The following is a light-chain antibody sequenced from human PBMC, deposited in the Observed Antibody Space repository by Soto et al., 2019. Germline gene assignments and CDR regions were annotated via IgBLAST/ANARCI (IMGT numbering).Light chain of an antibody. CDR1: QSISSW. CDR3: QQYNSYPWT. J-gene: IGKJ1*01. Sequence: DIQMTQSPSTLSASVGDRVTITCRASQSISSWLAWYQQKPGKAPKLLIYDASSLESGVLSRFSGSGSGTELTRTISSLQPDDFATYYCQQYNSYPWTFGQGTKVEIK. V-gene: IGKV1-5*01. CDR2: DAS.